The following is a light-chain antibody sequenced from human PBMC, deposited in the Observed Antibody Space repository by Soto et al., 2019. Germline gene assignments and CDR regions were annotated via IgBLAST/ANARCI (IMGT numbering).Light chain of an antibody. V-gene: IGKV3-15*01. CDR3: QQDSSWPRT. CDR2: GAS. Sequence: MTQSPSSLSASVGDRVTITCRASQDIRSSLAWYQQKPGQAPRLLIYGASIRATGVPATFSGSGSGTEFTLSISSLQSEHLGVYYCQQDSSWPRTFGGGTKGESK. J-gene: IGKJ4*01. CDR1: QDIRSS.